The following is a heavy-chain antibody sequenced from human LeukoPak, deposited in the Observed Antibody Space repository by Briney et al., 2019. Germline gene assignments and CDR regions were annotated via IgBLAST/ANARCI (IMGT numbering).Heavy chain of an antibody. CDR3: ARKPADPGHLVVLAVVGCMDV. Sequence: TSQTLSLTCTVSGASISSGSYYWSWIRQPAGKGLEWIGRIYTSGSTNYNPSLKRRVAISIDTSKNQFSLKLSSVTAANTAVYYCARKPADPGHLVVLAVVGCMDVWGNGTTVTVYS. CDR1: GASISSGSYY. D-gene: IGHD2-21*01. J-gene: IGHJ6*03. V-gene: IGHV4-61*02. CDR2: IYTSGST.